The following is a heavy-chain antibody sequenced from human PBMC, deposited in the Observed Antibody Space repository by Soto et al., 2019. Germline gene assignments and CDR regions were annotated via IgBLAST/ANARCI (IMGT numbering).Heavy chain of an antibody. J-gene: IGHJ4*02. CDR3: AKIGDSGWYHLDY. D-gene: IGHD6-19*01. Sequence: GGSLRLSCAASGFTFSSYAMTWVRQAPGKGLEWVSVISSGGRTYYAVYVEGRFTSSRDTSKNTLYLQMISLRAEDTAVYYCAKIGDSGWYHLDYWGQGTLVTVSS. CDR2: ISSGGRT. CDR1: GFTFSSYA. V-gene: IGHV3-23*01.